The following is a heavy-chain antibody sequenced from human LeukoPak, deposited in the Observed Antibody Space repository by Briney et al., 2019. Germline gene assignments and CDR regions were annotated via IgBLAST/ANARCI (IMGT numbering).Heavy chain of an antibody. V-gene: IGHV4-34*01. D-gene: IGHD2-2*01. CDR1: GGSFSGYY. CDR3: ARGRNGYCSSTSCYRFDS. J-gene: IGHJ4*02. CDR2: INHSGST. Sequence: SETLSLTCAVYGGSFSGYYWSWIRQPPGKGLEWIGEINHSGSTNYNPSLKSRVTISVDTSKNQFSLKLSSVTAADTAVYYCARGRNGYCSSTSCYRFDSWGQGTLGTVSS.